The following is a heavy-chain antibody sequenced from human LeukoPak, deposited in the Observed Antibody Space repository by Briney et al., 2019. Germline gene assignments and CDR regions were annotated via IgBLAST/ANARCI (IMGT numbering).Heavy chain of an antibody. Sequence: GGSLRLSCVASGFTVRSSGMDWVRQAPGKGLVGVTFLQANGDEYYADSVKGRFTISRDNSQNTLFLQMSSLRPEDTAVCYCARGRDYGFSDWGQGTRVTVS. CDR1: GFTVRSSG. CDR3: ARGRDYGFSD. J-gene: IGHJ4*02. V-gene: IGHV3-30*06. D-gene: IGHD3-3*01. CDR2: LQANGDE.